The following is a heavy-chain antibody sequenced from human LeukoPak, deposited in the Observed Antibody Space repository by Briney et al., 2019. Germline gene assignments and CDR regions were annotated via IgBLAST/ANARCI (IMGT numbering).Heavy chain of an antibody. CDR2: ITGSGDGT. Sequence: GGSLRLSCTASGFTFSSYVMRWVRLAPGKGLEWVSTITGSGDGTYYADSVKGQFTISRDNSKNILYLQMNSLRAEDTALYYCAKGGHITMVFHYFDYWGQGTLVTVSS. V-gene: IGHV3-23*01. D-gene: IGHD3-10*01. J-gene: IGHJ4*02. CDR3: AKGGHITMVFHYFDY. CDR1: GFTFSSYV.